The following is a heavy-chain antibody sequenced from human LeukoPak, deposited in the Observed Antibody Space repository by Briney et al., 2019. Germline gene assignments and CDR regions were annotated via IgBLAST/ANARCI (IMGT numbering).Heavy chain of an antibody. V-gene: IGHV4-59*12. CDR3: AREVAAPMFDY. CDR1: GGSISSYY. CDR2: IYYSGST. J-gene: IGHJ4*02. Sequence: SETLSLTCTVSGGSISSYYWSWIRQPPGKGLEWIGYIYYSGSTYYSPSLKSRVTISVDTSKNQFSLKLSSVTAADTAVYYCAREVAAPMFDYWGQGTLVTVSS. D-gene: IGHD6-6*01.